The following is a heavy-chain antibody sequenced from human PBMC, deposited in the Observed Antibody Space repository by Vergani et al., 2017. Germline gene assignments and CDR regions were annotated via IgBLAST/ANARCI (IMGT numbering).Heavy chain of an antibody. D-gene: IGHD2-8*01. CDR2: ISYDGSNK. CDR3: AKPLTNTIFDY. V-gene: IGHV3-30*01. J-gene: IGHJ4*02. Sequence: QVQLVESGGGVVQPGRSLRLSCAASGFTFSSYAMHWVRQAPGKGLEWVAVISYDGSNKYYADSVKGRFTISRDNSKNTLYLQMNSLRAEDTAVYYCAKPLTNTIFDYWGQGTLVTVSS. CDR1: GFTFSSYA.